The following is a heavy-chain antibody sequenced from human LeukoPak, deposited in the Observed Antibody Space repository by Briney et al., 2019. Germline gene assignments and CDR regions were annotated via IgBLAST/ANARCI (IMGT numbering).Heavy chain of an antibody. Sequence: PGGSLRLSCAASGFTFNRNAISWVRQAPGKGLEWVSAISGSGGSTYYADSVKGRFTISRDNSKNTLYLQMNSLRAEDTAVYYCAKGGRYFDWYPFDYWGQGTLVTVSS. CDR1: GFTFNRNA. V-gene: IGHV3-23*01. CDR3: AKGGRYFDWYPFDY. D-gene: IGHD3-9*01. CDR2: ISGSGGST. J-gene: IGHJ4*02.